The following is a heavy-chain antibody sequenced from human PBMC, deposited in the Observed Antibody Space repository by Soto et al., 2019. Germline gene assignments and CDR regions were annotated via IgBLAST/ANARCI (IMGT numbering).Heavy chain of an antibody. Sequence: SETLSLTCTVSGGSISSGGYYWSWIRQHPGKGLEWIGYIYYSGSTYYNPSLKSRVTISVDTSKNQFSLKLSSVTAADTAVYYCARAVYDILTGNYYFDYWGQGTLVTVSS. J-gene: IGHJ4*02. CDR3: ARAVYDILTGNYYFDY. D-gene: IGHD3-9*01. CDR2: IYYSGST. CDR1: GGSISSGGYY. V-gene: IGHV4-31*03.